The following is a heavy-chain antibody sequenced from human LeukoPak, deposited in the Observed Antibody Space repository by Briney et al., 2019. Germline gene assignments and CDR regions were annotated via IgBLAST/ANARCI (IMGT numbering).Heavy chain of an antibody. CDR3: ARGSGFYGSYYFDY. CDR1: GGAFITST. Sequence: ASVKVSCKASGGAFITSTITWVRQAPGQGLEWMGRIIPILGITNYALKFQGRVMITADKSTSTAYMELSSLRSDDTAVYYCARGSGFYGSYYFDYWGQGTLVTVSS. D-gene: IGHD2/OR15-2a*01. CDR2: IIPILGIT. V-gene: IGHV1-69*02. J-gene: IGHJ4*02.